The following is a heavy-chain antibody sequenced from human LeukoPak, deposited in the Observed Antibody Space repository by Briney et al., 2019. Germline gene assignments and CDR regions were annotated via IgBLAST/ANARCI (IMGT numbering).Heavy chain of an antibody. J-gene: IGHJ4*02. CDR3: ARGTSIFGVVNYFDY. Sequence: ASVKVFCKASGYTFTSYYMHWVRQAPGQGLEWMGIINPSGGRTSYAQKFQGRVNITRDMSTSTVYMVLSSLRPEDTAVYYCARGTSIFGVVNYFDYWGQGTLVTVSS. D-gene: IGHD3-3*01. CDR1: GYTFTSYY. CDR2: INPSGGRT. V-gene: IGHV1-46*01.